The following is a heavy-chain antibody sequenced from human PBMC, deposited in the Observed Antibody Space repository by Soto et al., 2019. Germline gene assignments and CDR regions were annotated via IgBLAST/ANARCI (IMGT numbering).Heavy chain of an antibody. V-gene: IGHV4-39*01. J-gene: IGHJ4*02. CDR3: ARLEGRATISYYFDF. Sequence: QLQLQESGPGLVKPSETLSLTCSVSDDSINSDKYYWGWIRQPPGKGLEWIGSIYYRGNAYYNPSLPSRVTISLDKSRSQFSLKLNSVTAADSAVYFCARLEGRATISYYFDFWGPGALVTVSS. CDR2: IYYRGNA. CDR1: DDSINSDKYY. D-gene: IGHD3-3*01.